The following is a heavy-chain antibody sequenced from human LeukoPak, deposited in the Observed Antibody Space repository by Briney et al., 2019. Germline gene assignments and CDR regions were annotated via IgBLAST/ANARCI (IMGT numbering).Heavy chain of an antibody. CDR2: ISSTSTSI. Sequence: PGGSLRLSCAASGFTFSSHTMNWVRQAPGKGLEWVSSISSTSTSIYHADSVKGRFTISRDNSKNALYLQMNGLRADDTAVYYCGIRDTSDYYVFWDQGTLVTVSS. J-gene: IGHJ4*02. CDR1: GFTFSSHT. V-gene: IGHV3-21*04. CDR3: GIRDTSDYYVF. D-gene: IGHD3-22*01.